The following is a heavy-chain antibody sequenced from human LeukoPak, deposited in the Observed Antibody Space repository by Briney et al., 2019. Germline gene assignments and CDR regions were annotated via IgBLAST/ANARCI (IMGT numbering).Heavy chain of an antibody. CDR2: IYYSGNT. J-gene: IGHJ4*02. CDR3: ARGADGYNPGYFDY. D-gene: IGHD5-24*01. Sequence: SEILSLTCTVSGGSVSSGSYYWSWIRQPPGKGLEWIGYIYYSGNTNYNPSLKSRVTISGDTSKNQFSLKLSSVTAADTAVYYCARGADGYNPGYFDYWGQGTLVTVSS. V-gene: IGHV4-61*01. CDR1: GGSVSSGSYY.